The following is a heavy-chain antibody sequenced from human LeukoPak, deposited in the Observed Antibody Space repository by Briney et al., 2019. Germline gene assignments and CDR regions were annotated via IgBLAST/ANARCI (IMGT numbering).Heavy chain of an antibody. Sequence: ASVKVSCKASGYTFTGYYMHWVRQAPGQGLEWMGWINPNSGGTNYAQKFQGRVTMTRDTSISTAYMELSRLRSDDTAVYYCARDLAAMTTVTKWYFDLWGRGTLVTVSS. CDR2: INPNSGGT. V-gene: IGHV1-2*02. CDR3: ARDLAAMTTVTKWYFDL. CDR1: GYTFTGYY. J-gene: IGHJ2*01. D-gene: IGHD4-17*01.